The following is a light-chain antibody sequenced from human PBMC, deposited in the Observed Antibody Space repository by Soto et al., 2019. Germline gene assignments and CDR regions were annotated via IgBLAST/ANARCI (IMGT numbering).Light chain of an antibody. CDR1: QGISSA. V-gene: IGKV1-13*02. Sequence: AIQLTQSPSSLSASVGDRVTITCRASQGISSALAWYQQKPGKAPKLLIYDASSLESGVPSRFSGSGSGTVFTLTITSRQPEYFATFYCKLFNSHHLTCGGGTKVDI. CDR3: KLFNSHHLT. CDR2: DAS. J-gene: IGKJ4*02.